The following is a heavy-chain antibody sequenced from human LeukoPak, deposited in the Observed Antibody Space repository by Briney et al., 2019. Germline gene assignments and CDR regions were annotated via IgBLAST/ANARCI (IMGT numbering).Heavy chain of an antibody. CDR2: ISPYNGNT. D-gene: IGHD5-18*01. CDR3: ARDKGRAYSYGYVDY. J-gene: IGHJ4*02. Sequence: GASVKVSCKTSGYTFTTFGINWVRQAPAQGLEWMGWISPYNGNTNYAQKLQGRVTMTTDTSTNTAYMELKSLRSDDTAVYYCARDKGRAYSYGYVDYWGQGTLVTVS. CDR1: GYTFTTFG. V-gene: IGHV1-18*01.